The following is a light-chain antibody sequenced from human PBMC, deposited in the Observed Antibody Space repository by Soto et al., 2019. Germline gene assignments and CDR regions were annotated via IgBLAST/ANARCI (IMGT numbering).Light chain of an antibody. Sequence: QSALTQPASVSGSPGQSITISCTGTSSDVGGYNYVSWYQQHPGKAPKFMIYEVSNRPSGLSNRFSGSKSGNTASLTISGLQAEDEADYYCSSYTSSRTYVVFGGGTKLTVL. CDR1: SSDVGGYNY. CDR3: SSYTSSRTYVV. J-gene: IGLJ2*01. V-gene: IGLV2-14*01. CDR2: EVS.